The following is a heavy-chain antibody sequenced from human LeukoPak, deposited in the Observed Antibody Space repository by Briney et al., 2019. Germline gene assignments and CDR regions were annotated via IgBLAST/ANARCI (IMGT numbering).Heavy chain of an antibody. J-gene: IGHJ4*01. CDR2: INTDGSST. Sequence: KAGGSLTLSCAASRFTLSSYWMHWVRQAPGKGLVWVSRINTDGSSTNYADSVKGRFTISRDSAMNTLYLQMKSLRDEDTAVYYCARDGDFDYWGHGTLVTVSS. CDR1: RFTLSSYW. CDR3: ARDGDFDY. V-gene: IGHV3-74*01. D-gene: IGHD3-10*01.